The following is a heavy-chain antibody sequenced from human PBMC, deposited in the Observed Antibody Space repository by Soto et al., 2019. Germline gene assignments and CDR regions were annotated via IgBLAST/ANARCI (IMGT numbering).Heavy chain of an antibody. J-gene: IGHJ4*02. CDR1: GGSISSSSYY. CDR2: FYYSGST. CDR3: ASRVEGLYSGNDRYYFDY. V-gene: IGHV4-39*01. D-gene: IGHD5-12*01. Sequence: PSETLSLTCTVSGGSISSSSYYWGWIRQPPGKGLEWIGSFYYSGSTYYNPSLKSRVTISVDTSKNQFSLTLTSVTAADTAVYYCASRVEGLYSGNDRYYFDYWGQGTRVTVS.